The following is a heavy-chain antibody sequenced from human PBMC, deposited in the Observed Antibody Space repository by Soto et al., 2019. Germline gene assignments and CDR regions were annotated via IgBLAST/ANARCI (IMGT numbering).Heavy chain of an antibody. CDR2: ISAYNGNT. CDR1: GYTFTSYG. CDR3: ARDWGQTTYYYYGMDV. J-gene: IGHJ6*02. V-gene: IGHV1-18*01. Sequence: ASVKVSCKASGYTFTSYGISWVRQAHGQGLEWMGWISAYNGNTNYAQKLQGRVTMTTDTSTSTAYMELRSLRSDDTAVYYCARDWGQTTYYYYGMDVWGQGTTVTVSS. D-gene: IGHD3-16*01.